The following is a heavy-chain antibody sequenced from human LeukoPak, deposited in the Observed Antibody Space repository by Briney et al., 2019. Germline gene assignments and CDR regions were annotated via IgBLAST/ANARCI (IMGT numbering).Heavy chain of an antibody. CDR1: GYTFTSYG. V-gene: IGHV1-18*01. J-gene: IGHJ4*02. Sequence: GASVKASCKASGYTFTSYGISWVRQAPGQGLEWMGWISAYNGNTNYAQKLQGRVTMTTDTSTNTAYTELRSLRSDDTAVYYCARSSSGWQDDYWGQGTLVTVSS. D-gene: IGHD6-19*01. CDR2: ISAYNGNT. CDR3: ARSSSGWQDDY.